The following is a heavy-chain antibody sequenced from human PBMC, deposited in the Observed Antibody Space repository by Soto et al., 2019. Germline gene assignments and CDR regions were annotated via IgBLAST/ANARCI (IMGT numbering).Heavy chain of an antibody. V-gene: IGHV3-74*01. D-gene: IGHD1-26*01. CDR2: IHSDGTST. CDR1: GFTFDYYW. J-gene: IGHJ3*01. Sequence: EVQLVESGGGLVQPGESLRLSCAASGFTFDYYWMHWVRQAPGKGLVWVSRIHSDGTSTTYADSVKGRFTISRDNAKNPLSLQMNSLRAEDRAVYYCARGDRGAFDLWGQGTVVTVSS. CDR3: ARGDRGAFDL.